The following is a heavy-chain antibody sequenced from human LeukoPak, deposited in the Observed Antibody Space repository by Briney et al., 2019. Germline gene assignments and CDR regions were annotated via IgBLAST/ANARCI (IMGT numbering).Heavy chain of an antibody. V-gene: IGHV3-23*01. J-gene: IGHJ5*02. CDR3: AKAPRGSSGIDWFDP. Sequence: PGGSLRLSCAAPGFTFSSYGMGWVRQAPGKGLEWVSAISGSGGSTYYADSVKGRFTISRDNSKNTLYLQMNSLRAEDTAVYYCAKAPRGSSGIDWFDPWGQGTLVTVSS. CDR1: GFTFSSYG. CDR2: ISGSGGST. D-gene: IGHD6-13*01.